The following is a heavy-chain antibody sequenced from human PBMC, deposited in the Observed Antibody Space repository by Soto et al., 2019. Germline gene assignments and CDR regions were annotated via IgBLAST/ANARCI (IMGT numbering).Heavy chain of an antibody. CDR1: GYTFTSYD. CDR3: ARGGTYYDFWSGYYHPVGWFDP. CDR2: MNPNSGNT. Sequence: EASVKVSCKASGYTFTSYDINWVRQATGQGLEWMGWMNPNSGNTGYAQKFQGRVTMTRNTSISTAYMELSSLRSEDTAVYYCARGGTYYDFWSGYYHPVGWFDPWGQGTLVTVSS. J-gene: IGHJ5*02. V-gene: IGHV1-8*01. D-gene: IGHD3-3*01.